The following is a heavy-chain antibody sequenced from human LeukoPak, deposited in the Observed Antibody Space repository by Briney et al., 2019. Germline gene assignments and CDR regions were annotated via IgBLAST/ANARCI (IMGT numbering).Heavy chain of an antibody. D-gene: IGHD2-21*02. CDR1: GFTFSSYA. J-gene: IGHJ4*02. CDR2: ISGSGGST. Sequence: GGSLGLSCAASGFTFSSYAMSWVRQAPGKGLEWVSAISGSGGSTYYADSVKGRFTISRDNSKNTLYLRMNSLRAEDTAVYYCAKALAYCGGDCYSFGGFFDYWGQGTLVTVSS. V-gene: IGHV3-23*01. CDR3: AKALAYCGGDCYSFGGFFDY.